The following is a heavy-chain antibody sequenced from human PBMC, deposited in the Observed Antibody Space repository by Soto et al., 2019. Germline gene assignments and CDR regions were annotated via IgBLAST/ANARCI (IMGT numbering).Heavy chain of an antibody. D-gene: IGHD4-17*01. CDR2: NNPILGIP. V-gene: IGHV1-69*10. Sequence: ASVKVSCKASGGTFSSYAISWVRQAPGQGLEWMGGNNPILGIPNYALKFQGRVTITADKSTSTAYMELSRLRAEDTAVYYCARTPVTTVTTSGAFDIWGQGTMVTVSS. CDR1: GGTFSSYA. J-gene: IGHJ3*02. CDR3: ARTPVTTVTTSGAFDI.